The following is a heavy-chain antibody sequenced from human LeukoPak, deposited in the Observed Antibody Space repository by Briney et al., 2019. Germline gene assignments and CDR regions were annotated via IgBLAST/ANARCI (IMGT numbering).Heavy chain of an antibody. D-gene: IGHD3-9*01. CDR2: IKQDGSEK. V-gene: IGHV3-7*01. J-gene: IGHJ6*02. CDR3: ARDQTNGYFDWYYYYGMDV. CDR1: GFTFSSYW. Sequence: GGSLRLSCAASGFTFSSYWMSWARQAPGKGREWVANIKQDGSEKYYVDSVKVRFTISRDNAKNSLYPQMNSLRAEDTAVYYCARDQTNGYFDWYYYYGMDVWGQGTTVTVSS.